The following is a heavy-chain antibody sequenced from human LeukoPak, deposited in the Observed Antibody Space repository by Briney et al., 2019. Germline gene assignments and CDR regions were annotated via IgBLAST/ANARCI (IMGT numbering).Heavy chain of an antibody. CDR2: IVPNSSGT. D-gene: IGHD1-26*01. J-gene: IGHJ4*02. CDR1: GYTFTDYY. CDR3: ATLGATSFDY. V-gene: IGHV1-2*02. Sequence: ASVKVSCKTSGYTFTDYYIHWVRQAPGQGLEWMGWIVPNSSGTKYAQKFQGRVTMTRDTSISTAYMELSRLRYDDTAVYYCATLGATSFDYWGQGALVTVSS.